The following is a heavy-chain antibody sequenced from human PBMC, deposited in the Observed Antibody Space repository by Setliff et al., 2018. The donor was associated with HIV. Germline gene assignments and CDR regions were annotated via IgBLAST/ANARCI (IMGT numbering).Heavy chain of an antibody. V-gene: IGHV4-34*12. CDR1: GRSFSGYY. Sequence: SETLSLTCAVYGRSFSGYYWGWIRQPPGKGPEWIASIFYTGSTFYTSSLKSRVRISMDKPKNQFSLELTSVTTEDTAVFYCARQTRNRYDVLTGYSVLWGQGILVTVSS. CDR3: ARQTRNRYDVLTGYSVL. J-gene: IGHJ4*02. CDR2: IFYTGST. D-gene: IGHD3-9*01.